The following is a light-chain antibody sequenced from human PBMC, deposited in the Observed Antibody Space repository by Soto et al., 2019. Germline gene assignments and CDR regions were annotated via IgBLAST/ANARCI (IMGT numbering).Light chain of an antibody. CDR1: QSVKSNY. CDR3: QQLGT. V-gene: IGKV3-20*01. J-gene: IGKJ1*01. Sequence: EIVLTQSPGTLSLSPGERATLSCRASQSVKSNYLAWYQQKPGQAPRLLFYGASSRATGIPDRFSGSGSGTDFTLTMSRLEPEDFAVYFCQQLGTFGQGTKVEIK. CDR2: GAS.